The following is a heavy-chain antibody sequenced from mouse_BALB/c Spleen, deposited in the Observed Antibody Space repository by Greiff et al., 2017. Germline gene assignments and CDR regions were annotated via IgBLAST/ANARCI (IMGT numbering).Heavy chain of an antibody. CDR2: IRLKSNNYAT. CDR3: TRDYGLYFDY. Sequence: EVKLLESGGGLVQPGGSMKLSCVASGFTFSNYWMNWVRQSPEKGLEWVAEIRLKSNNYATHYAESVKGRFTISRDDSKSSVYLQMNNLRAEDTGIYYCTRDYGLYFDYWGQGTTLTVSS. V-gene: IGHV6-6*02. J-gene: IGHJ2*01. CDR1: GFTFSNYW. D-gene: IGHD1-1*01.